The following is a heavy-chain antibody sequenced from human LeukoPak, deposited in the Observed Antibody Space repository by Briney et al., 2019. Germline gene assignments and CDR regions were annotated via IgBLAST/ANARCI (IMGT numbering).Heavy chain of an antibody. CDR3: ARGSEYTSSTNYYFDY. J-gene: IGHJ4*02. V-gene: IGHV3-7*01. D-gene: IGHD6-6*01. CDR2: IKQDGSEK. Sequence: PGGSLRLSCAASGFNFGIYTMVWLRQAPGKGPEWVANIKQDGSEKHYVDSVKGRFTISRDNAKKSLFLHMNSLRVEDTAVYYCARGSEYTSSTNYYFDYWGQGTLVTVSS. CDR1: GFNFGIYT.